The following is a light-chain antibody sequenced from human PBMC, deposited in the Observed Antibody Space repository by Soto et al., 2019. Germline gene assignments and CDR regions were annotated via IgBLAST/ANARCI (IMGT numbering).Light chain of an antibody. Sequence: EIVMTQSPATLSVSPGERATLSCRASQTIGTTLAWYQQKPGQSPRLLIYGASTRAAGIPARFSGSGSGTEFTLTISSLQSEDFAVYYCQQYDNWPPYTFGQWTKLEIK. V-gene: IGKV3-15*01. J-gene: IGKJ2*01. CDR3: QQYDNWPPYT. CDR1: QTIGTT. CDR2: GAS.